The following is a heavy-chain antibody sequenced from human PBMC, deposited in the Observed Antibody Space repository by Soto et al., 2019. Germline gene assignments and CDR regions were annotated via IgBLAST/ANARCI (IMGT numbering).Heavy chain of an antibody. CDR1: GITFSRYA. D-gene: IGHD3-16*01. CDR2: VFFDGNNK. V-gene: IGHV3-30*18. J-gene: IGHJ4*02. Sequence: QVEFMQSGGGVVQPGRSLRLSCATSGITFSRYAMHWVRQAPGKRMEWVAVVFFDGNNKYYGDSVKGRFTVSRDNSKNPTDLQRNGLRPEDSGVCYCTKGGTVAFDYWGQGSLVSVSS. CDR3: TKGGTVAFDY.